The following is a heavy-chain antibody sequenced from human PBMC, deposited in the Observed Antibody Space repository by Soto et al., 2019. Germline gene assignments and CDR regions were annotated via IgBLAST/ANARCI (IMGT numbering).Heavy chain of an antibody. J-gene: IGHJ4*02. CDR3: ASASGSGYYYGSGTFDY. CDR1: GGTFISYA. Sequence: QVQLLQSGAEVKKPGSSVKVSCKASGGTFISYAISWVRQAPGQGLEWMGGIIPIFGTANYAQKFQVRVTITADTSTSTAYMELSSLRSEDTAVYYCASASGSGYYYGSGTFDYWGQGTLVTVSS. D-gene: IGHD3-10*01. CDR2: IIPIFGTA. V-gene: IGHV1-69*06.